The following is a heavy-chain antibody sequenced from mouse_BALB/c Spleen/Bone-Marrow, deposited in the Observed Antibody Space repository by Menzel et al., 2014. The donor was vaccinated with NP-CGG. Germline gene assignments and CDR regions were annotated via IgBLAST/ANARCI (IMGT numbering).Heavy chain of an antibody. Sequence: EVQGVESGGGLVQPGGSRKLSCAASGSTFSSFGMHWVRQAPEKGLEWVAYISSGSSTIFYADTVKGRFTVSRDNPKNTLFLQMTSLRSEDTAMYFCTRGGNWDDFDSWGQGTTLTVSS. CDR1: GSTFSSFG. CDR3: TRGGNWDDFDS. V-gene: IGHV5-17*02. CDR2: ISSGSSTI. D-gene: IGHD4-1*01. J-gene: IGHJ2*01.